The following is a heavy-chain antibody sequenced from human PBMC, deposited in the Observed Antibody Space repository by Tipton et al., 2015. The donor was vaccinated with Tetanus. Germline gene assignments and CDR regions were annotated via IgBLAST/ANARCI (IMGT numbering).Heavy chain of an antibody. CDR1: GASISSIYS. CDR3: AREVPAAGHFDS. D-gene: IGHD2-2*01. Sequence: TLSLTCAVSGASISSIYSWSWIRQPPGKGLEWIGYVFRSGSADYNPSLKSRVNISLDRSENQISLMLTSVTAADTAIYYCAREVPAAGHFDSWGQGTLVTVSS. CDR2: VFRSGSA. J-gene: IGHJ4*02. V-gene: IGHV4-30-2*01.